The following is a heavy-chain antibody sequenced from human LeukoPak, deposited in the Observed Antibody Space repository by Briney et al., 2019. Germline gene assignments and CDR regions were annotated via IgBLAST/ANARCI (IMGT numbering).Heavy chain of an antibody. Sequence: SETLSLTCTVSGGSLKSTSYYWSWIRQPAGKGLEWIGRIYTSGSTNYNPSLKSRVTISVDTSKNQFSLKLTSVTAADTAVYYCARADYSSTWSHDYYYMDVWGKGTTVTVSS. CDR2: IYTSGST. CDR1: GGSLKSTSYY. J-gene: IGHJ6*03. V-gene: IGHV4-61*02. D-gene: IGHD6-13*01. CDR3: ARADYSSTWSHDYYYMDV.